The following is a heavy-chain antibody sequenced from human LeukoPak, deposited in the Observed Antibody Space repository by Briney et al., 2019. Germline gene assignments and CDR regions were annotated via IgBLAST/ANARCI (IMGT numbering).Heavy chain of an antibody. CDR3: ARDLGYNYGYAFDI. V-gene: IGHV1-2*06. Sequence: ASVKVSCKTSGYSFTGYYMHWVRQAPGQGLEWMGRINTNTGGTNYAQRFQGRVTVTRDTSISTAYMDLSRLRSDDTAVYCCARDLGYNYGYAFDIWGQGTMVTVSS. J-gene: IGHJ3*02. CDR1: GYSFTGYY. CDR2: INTNTGGT. D-gene: IGHD5-18*01.